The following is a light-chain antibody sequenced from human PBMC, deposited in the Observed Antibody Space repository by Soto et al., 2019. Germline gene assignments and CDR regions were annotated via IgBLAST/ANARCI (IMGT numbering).Light chain of an antibody. CDR1: SSNIGAGFD. V-gene: IGLV1-40*01. CDR2: GNN. CDR3: QSYDSSLSGRGV. J-gene: IGLJ3*02. Sequence: QSVLTQPPSVSGAPGQRVTISCTGSSSNIGAGFDVHWYQQLPGTAPKLLIYGNNNRPSGVPDRFSGSKSGTSASLAITGLQAEDEADYYCQSYDSSLSGRGVFGGGTKLTGL.